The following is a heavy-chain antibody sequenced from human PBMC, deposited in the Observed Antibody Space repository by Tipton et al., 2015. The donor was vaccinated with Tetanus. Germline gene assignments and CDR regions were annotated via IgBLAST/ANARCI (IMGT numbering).Heavy chain of an antibody. CDR1: GGSVRSGSYF. V-gene: IGHV4-31*03. CDR2: IYYSGDT. CDR3: ARDQGGGRVVRLNWFDP. D-gene: IGHD6-6*01. J-gene: IGHJ5*02. Sequence: TLSLTCTVSGGSVRSGSYFWNWIRQRPGKGPEWIGYIYYSGDTYYNPSLKSRVSMSVDTSKNQFSLNLSSVTAADTAVYYCARDQGGGRVVRLNWFDPWGQGTLVTVSS.